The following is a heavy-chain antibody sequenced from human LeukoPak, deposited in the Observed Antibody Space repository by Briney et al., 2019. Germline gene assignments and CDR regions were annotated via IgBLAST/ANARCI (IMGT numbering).Heavy chain of an antibody. Sequence: SETLSLTCTVSGGSISSGGYYWSWIRQPPGKGLEWVGYIYYSGSTYYNPSLKSRVTISVDTSENQFSLKLSSVTAADTAVYYCASYIVVVPAHAEYFQHWGQGTLVTVFS. D-gene: IGHD2-2*01. V-gene: IGHV4-30-4*08. CDR1: GGSISSGGYY. CDR3: ASYIVVVPAHAEYFQH. J-gene: IGHJ1*01. CDR2: IYYSGST.